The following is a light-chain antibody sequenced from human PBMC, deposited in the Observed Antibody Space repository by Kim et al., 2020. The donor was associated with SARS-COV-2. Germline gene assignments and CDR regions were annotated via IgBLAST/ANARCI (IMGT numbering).Light chain of an antibody. CDR3: LQHKSYPYT. CDR1: QDISNL. V-gene: IGKV1-17*03. J-gene: IGKJ2*01. Sequence: SASVEGIVTITCRASQDISNLLAWLQQKPGKVPKRLYYAASSLQSGVPSRFSGSGAGAEYSLTISSLQPEDSATYYCLQHKSYPYTLGQGTKLEI. CDR2: AAS.